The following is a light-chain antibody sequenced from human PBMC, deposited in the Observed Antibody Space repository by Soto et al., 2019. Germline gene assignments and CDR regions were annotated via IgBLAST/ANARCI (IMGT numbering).Light chain of an antibody. V-gene: IGKV3-11*01. CDR1: QSVSNY. CDR2: DAS. J-gene: IGKJ4*01. CDR3: QQRSSWPLT. Sequence: EIVLTQSPATLSLSPGEGATLSCRASQSVSNYLAWYQQRPGQAPRLLIYDASNRTTGVPARFSGSGSGTDFTLTVGSLEPEDFAIYDCQQRSSWPLTFGGGTKVEIK.